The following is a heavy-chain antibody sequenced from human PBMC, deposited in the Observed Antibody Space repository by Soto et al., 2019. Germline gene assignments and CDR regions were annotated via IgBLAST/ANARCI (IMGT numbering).Heavy chain of an antibody. CDR2: VYYSGYT. Sequence: PSETLSLTCTVPGRSMSPYYWSWIRQAPGVGLEWIAYVYYSGYTHYNPSLKSRLPLSVDTSKNQLSLKLSFEAVADTAIYYCARGLVQGELYYWGRGALVTVS. D-gene: IGHD1-26*01. J-gene: IGHJ4*02. CDR3: ARGLVQGELYY. CDR1: GRSMSPYY. V-gene: IGHV4-59*01.